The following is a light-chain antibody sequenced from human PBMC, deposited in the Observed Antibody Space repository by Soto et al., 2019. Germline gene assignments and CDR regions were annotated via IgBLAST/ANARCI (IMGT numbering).Light chain of an antibody. V-gene: IGKV3-20*01. J-gene: IGKJ4*01. CDR1: QSVSSSY. Sequence: EIVRTQSPGTLSLSPGERATLSCRASQSVSSSYLAWYQQKPGQAPRLLIYGASSRATGIPDRFSGSGSGTDFTLTISRLEPEDFAVYYCQQYGSAPLTFGGGTKVEIK. CDR2: GAS. CDR3: QQYGSAPLT.